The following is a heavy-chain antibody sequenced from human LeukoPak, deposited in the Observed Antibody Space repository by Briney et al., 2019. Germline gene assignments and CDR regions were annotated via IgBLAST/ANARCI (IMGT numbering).Heavy chain of an antibody. CDR1: GFTFSSYG. CDR2: ISYDGSNK. V-gene: IGHV3-30*03. Sequence: PGGSLRLSCAASGFTFSSYGMHWVRQAPGKGLEWVAVISYDGSNKYYADSVKGRFTISRDNSKNTLYLQMNSLRAEDTAVYYCARTHKEGAAAFDYWGQGTLVTVSS. D-gene: IGHD6-13*01. J-gene: IGHJ4*02. CDR3: ARTHKEGAAAFDY.